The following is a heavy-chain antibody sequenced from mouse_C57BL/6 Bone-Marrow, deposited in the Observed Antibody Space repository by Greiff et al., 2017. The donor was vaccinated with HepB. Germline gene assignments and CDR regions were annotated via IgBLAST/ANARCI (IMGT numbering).Heavy chain of an antibody. J-gene: IGHJ4*01. D-gene: IGHD2-13*01. CDR1: GFSFNTYA. CDR3: VRLGTSAMDY. Sequence: EVQLVESGGGLVQPKGSLKLSWAASGFSFNTYAMNWVRQAPGKGLEWVARIRSKSNNYATYYADSVKDRFTISRDDSESMLYLQMNNLKTEDTAMYYCVRLGTSAMDYWGQGTSVTVSS. CDR2: IRSKSNNYAT. V-gene: IGHV10-1*01.